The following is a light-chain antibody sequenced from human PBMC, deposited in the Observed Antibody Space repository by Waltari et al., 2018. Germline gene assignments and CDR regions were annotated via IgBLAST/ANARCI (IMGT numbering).Light chain of an antibody. CDR3: QHYESLPVT. J-gene: IGKJ1*01. Sequence: SCRTSQSISKYLAWYQQKPGQAPRLLIYHASSRATGIPDRFSGSGSGTDVSLTISRLEPEDFAVYYCQHYESLPVTFGQGTKVEIK. V-gene: IGKV3-20*01. CDR1: QSISKY. CDR2: HAS.